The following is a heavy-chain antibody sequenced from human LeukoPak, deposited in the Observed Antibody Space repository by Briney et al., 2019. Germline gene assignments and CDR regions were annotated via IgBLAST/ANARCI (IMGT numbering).Heavy chain of an antibody. V-gene: IGHV3-30-3*01. CDR1: GFTFSSYA. J-gene: IGHJ5*02. D-gene: IGHD2-15*01. Sequence: GGSLRLSCAASGFTFSSYAMHWVRQAPGKGLEWVAVISYDGSNKYYADSVKGRFTISRDNSKNTLYLQMNSLRAEDTAVYYCARDRGGYCXGGXXXXXXXXDPWXXGXLVTV. CDR3: ARDRGGYCXGGXXXXXXXXDP. CDR2: ISYDGSNK.